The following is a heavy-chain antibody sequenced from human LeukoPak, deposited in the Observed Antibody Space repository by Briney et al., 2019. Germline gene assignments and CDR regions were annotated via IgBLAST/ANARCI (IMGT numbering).Heavy chain of an antibody. D-gene: IGHD6-6*01. J-gene: IGHJ5*02. CDR1: GFTFSSYS. Sequence: GGSLRLSCAASGFTFSSYSMNWVRQAPGKGLEWVSYISSSSSTIYYADSVKGRFTISRDNSKNTLYLQMNSLRAEDTAVYYCAKDLVAARLDYWFDPWGQGTLVTVSS. CDR3: AKDLVAARLDYWFDP. V-gene: IGHV3-48*01. CDR2: ISSSSSTI.